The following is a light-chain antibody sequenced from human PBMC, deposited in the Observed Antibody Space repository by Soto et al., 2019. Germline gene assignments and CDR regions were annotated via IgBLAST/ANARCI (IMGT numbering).Light chain of an antibody. CDR1: SSDVGSNNR. V-gene: IGLV2-18*02. J-gene: IGLJ1*01. CDR2: DVS. CDR3: SSYTTSNPYV. Sequence: QSVLTQPPSVSGSPGQSVAISCTGTSSDVGSNNRVSWYQQPPGSAPKLIIYDVSNRPSGIPDRFSGSKSANTASLTISGLQTEDEADYYCSSYTTSNPYVFGTGTKLTVL.